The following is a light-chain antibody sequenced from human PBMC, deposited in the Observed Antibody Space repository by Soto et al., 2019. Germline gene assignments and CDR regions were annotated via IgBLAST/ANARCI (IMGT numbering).Light chain of an antibody. CDR1: QGVDSSY. CDR3: HQYDSPSWT. J-gene: IGKJ1*01. Sequence: EIVLKQSPGTLSLSPGERATVFCRASQGVDSSYLAWFQQKPGQAPRLLIYGASRRATGVPDRFSGSGSGTDFTLNITRLEPEDCAVYYCHQYDSPSWTCGQGTKEEI. CDR2: GAS. V-gene: IGKV3-20*01.